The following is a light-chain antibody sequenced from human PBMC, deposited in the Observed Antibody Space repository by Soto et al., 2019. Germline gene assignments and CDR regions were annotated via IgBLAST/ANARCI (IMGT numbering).Light chain of an antibody. CDR1: QSVSSY. V-gene: IGKV3-11*01. Sequence: EIVLTQSPATLSLSPRERPTLSYRASQSVSSYLAWYQQNPDTPPRPLIYDASNRATAIPARFSGSGCGTDLTFTISSLDPEDFAVSYCQQRSNWPHSITFGQGTRLEI. CDR2: DAS. J-gene: IGKJ5*01. CDR3: QQRSNWPHSIT.